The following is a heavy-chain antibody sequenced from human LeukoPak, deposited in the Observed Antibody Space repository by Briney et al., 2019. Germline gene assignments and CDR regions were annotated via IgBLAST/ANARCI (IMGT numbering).Heavy chain of an antibody. Sequence: PSETLSLTCTVSGGSISSRYWSWIRQPPGQGLEWIGYVHSSGGANYNPSLNSRVTMSVDTSKDRLSLRLSSVTAADTAVYYCARMGGVPHIVVVTAIPKFDWFDPWGQGTLVTVSS. CDR3: ARMGGVPHIVVVTAIPKFDWFDP. J-gene: IGHJ5*02. V-gene: IGHV4-59*08. CDR2: VHSSGGA. D-gene: IGHD2-21*02. CDR1: GGSISSRY.